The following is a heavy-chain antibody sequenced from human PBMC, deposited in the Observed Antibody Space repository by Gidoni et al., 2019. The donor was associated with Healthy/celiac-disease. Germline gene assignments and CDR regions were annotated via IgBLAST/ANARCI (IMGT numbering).Heavy chain of an antibody. CDR3: ARGAWYYYDSSGARGDWYFDL. CDR2: ISYDGSNK. J-gene: IGHJ2*01. V-gene: IGHV3-30-3*01. CDR1: GFTVRSYA. D-gene: IGHD3-22*01. Sequence: QVQLVESGGGVVQPGRSLRPSCAASGFTVRSYAMHWVRQAPGKGLEWVAVISYDGSNKYYADSVKGRFTISRDNSKNTLYLQMNSLRAEDTAVYYCARGAWYYYDSSGARGDWYFDLWGRGTLVTVSS.